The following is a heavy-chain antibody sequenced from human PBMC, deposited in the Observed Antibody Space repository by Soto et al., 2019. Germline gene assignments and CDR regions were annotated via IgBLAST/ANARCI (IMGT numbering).Heavy chain of an antibody. CDR2: IIPIFGTA. V-gene: IGHV1-69*05. D-gene: IGHD3-9*01. CDR1: GGTFSSYA. J-gene: IGHJ3*02. CDR3: ARTIWVEAFDI. Sequence: SVKVSCKASGGTFSSYAISWVRQAPGQGLEWMGGIIPIFGTANYAQKFQGRVTMTRDTSISTAYMELSRLRSDDTAVYYCARTIWVEAFDIWGQGTMVTVSS.